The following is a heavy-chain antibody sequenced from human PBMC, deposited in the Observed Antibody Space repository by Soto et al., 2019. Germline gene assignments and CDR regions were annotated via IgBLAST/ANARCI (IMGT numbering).Heavy chain of an antibody. J-gene: IGHJ5*02. CDR2: ISSSGTTK. CDR3: AREGEYWLDP. V-gene: IGHV3-11*01. Sequence: PGGSLRLSCVASGFNFSDHYMTWIRQAPGKGLEWVSSISSSGTTKEYADSVKGRFTISRDNAKNSLSLQMNSLRAEDTAVYYCAREGEYWLDPWGQGTLVTVSS. CDR1: GFNFSDHY. D-gene: IGHD3-16*01.